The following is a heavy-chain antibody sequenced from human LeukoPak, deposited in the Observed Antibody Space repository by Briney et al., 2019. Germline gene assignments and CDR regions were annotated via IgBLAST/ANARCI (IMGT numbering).Heavy chain of an antibody. CDR1: GGSISSYY. D-gene: IGHD4-23*01. CDR2: IFYSGNT. Sequence: SETLSLTCTVSGGSISSYYWSWIRQPPGKGLEWTGYIFYSGNTNYNPSLKSRVTISVDTSKNQFSLKLSSVTAADTAVYYCTRGGNWAFDYWGQGALVTVSS. J-gene: IGHJ4*02. V-gene: IGHV4-59*01. CDR3: TRGGNWAFDY.